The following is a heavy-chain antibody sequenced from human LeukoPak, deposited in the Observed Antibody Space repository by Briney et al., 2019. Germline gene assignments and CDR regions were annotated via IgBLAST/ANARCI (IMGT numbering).Heavy chain of an antibody. J-gene: IGHJ3*02. CDR2: IRYDGSNK. D-gene: IGHD2-2*01. CDR3: AKDLARYYSSTSCYGGAFDI. CDR1: GFTFSSYG. V-gene: IGHV3-30*02. Sequence: PGGSLRLSCAASGFTFSSYGMHWVRQAPGKGLEWVAFIRYDGSNKYYADSVKGRFTISRDNSKNTLYLQMNSLRAEDTAVYYCAKDLARYYSSTSCYGGAFDIWGQGTMVTVSS.